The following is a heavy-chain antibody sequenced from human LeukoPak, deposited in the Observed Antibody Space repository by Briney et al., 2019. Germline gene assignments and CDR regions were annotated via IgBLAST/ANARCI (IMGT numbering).Heavy chain of an antibody. CDR2: IIPIFGTA. CDR3: ARDVGEYCSSTNCYASHY. V-gene: IGHV1-69*06. CDR1: GGTFSSYA. Sequence: SVKVSCKASGGTFSSYAISWVRQAPGQGLEWMGGIIPIFGTANYAQKFQGRVTITADKSTSTAYMELSSLRSEDTAVYYCARDVGEYCSSTNCYASHYWGQGTLVTVSS. D-gene: IGHD2-2*01. J-gene: IGHJ4*02.